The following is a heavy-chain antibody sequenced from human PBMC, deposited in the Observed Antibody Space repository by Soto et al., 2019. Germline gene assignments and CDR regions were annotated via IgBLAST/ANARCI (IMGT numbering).Heavy chain of an antibody. CDR1: GLSVANYY. D-gene: IGHD3-16*01. Sequence: SARLSLTCYIGGLSVANYYWTWIRQSPEKGLEWIAYMYYNGNINYNPSLKSRVTISIDTSKNQFSLTLKSVTAADTAVYYCASGGNWFDPWGKG. CDR3: ASGGNWFDP. V-gene: IGHV4-59*02. CDR2: MYYNGNI. J-gene: IGHJ5*02.